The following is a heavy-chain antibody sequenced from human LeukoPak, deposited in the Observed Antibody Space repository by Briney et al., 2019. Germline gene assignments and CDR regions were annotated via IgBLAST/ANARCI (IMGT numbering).Heavy chain of an antibody. J-gene: IGHJ4*02. CDR3: ARGGRGSSWFDN. V-gene: IGHV3-30-3*01. D-gene: IGHD6-13*01. CDR1: GFTFSSYA. CDR2: ISYDGSNK. Sequence: HPGGSLRLSCAASGFTFSSYAMHWVRQAPGKGLEWVAVISYDGSNKYYADSVKGRFTISRDNSKNTLYLQMNSLRAEDTAVYYCARGGRGSSWFDNWGQGTLVTVSS.